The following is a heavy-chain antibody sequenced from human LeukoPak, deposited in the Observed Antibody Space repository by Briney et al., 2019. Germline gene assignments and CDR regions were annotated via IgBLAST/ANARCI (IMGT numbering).Heavy chain of an antibody. D-gene: IGHD3-22*01. CDR1: GFTFGDYA. CDR3: TREPNYYDSSGYYYVFDY. J-gene: IGHJ4*02. CDR2: IRSKAYGGTT. Sequence: GGSLRLSCTASGFTFGDYAMSWVRQAPGKGLEWVGFIRSKAYGGTTEYAASVKGRFTISRDDPKSIAYLQMNSLKTEDTAVYYCTREPNYYDSSGYYYVFDYWGQGTLVTVSS. V-gene: IGHV3-49*04.